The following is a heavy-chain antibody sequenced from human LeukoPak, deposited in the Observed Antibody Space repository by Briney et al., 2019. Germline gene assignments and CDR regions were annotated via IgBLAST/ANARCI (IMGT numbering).Heavy chain of an antibody. D-gene: IGHD7-27*01. V-gene: IGHV3-23*01. CDR1: GFTFSHYT. Sequence: PGGSLRLSCAASGFTFSHYTLSWVRQAPGKGLEWVSLISGSGATTYYADSVKGRFSISRDNSKNTLYLQMNSLSAEDTAVYYCAKRGANWGPFHYWGQGTLVTVSS. J-gene: IGHJ4*02. CDR2: ISGSGATT. CDR3: AKRGANWGPFHY.